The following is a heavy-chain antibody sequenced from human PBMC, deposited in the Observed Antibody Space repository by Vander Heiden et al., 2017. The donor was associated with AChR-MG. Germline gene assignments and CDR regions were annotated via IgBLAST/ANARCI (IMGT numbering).Heavy chain of an antibody. CDR3: AGTVVPAAMREPSYYYYGMDV. CDR2: IIPILGIA. CDR1: AGTFRSYT. Sequence: QVQLVQSGAEVKKPGSSVKVSCKASAGTFRSYTTSWVRHAPGQGLEWMGRIIPILGIANYAQKFQGRVTITADKSTSTAYMELSSLRSEDTAVYYCAGTVVPAAMREPSYYYYGMDVWGQGTTVTVSS. V-gene: IGHV1-69*02. D-gene: IGHD2-2*01. J-gene: IGHJ6*02.